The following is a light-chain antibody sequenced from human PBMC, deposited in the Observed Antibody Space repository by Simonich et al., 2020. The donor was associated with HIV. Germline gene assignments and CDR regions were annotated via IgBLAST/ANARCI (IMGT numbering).Light chain of an antibody. CDR2: DAS. V-gene: IGKV3-15*01. J-gene: IGKJ3*01. CDR1: QSVSSN. Sequence: EMVMTQSPATLSLSPGERATLSCRASQSVSSNLAWYQQKPGQAPTLLIYDASTRATGIPARFSGSGSGTEFTLTINRMQSEDFAVYYCQQYNNWPVTFGPGTKVDIK. CDR3: QQYNNWPVT.